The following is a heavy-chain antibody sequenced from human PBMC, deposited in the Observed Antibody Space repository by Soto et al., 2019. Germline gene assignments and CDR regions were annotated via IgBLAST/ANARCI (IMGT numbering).Heavy chain of an antibody. CDR1: GGTFSSYA. CDR2: IIPIFGTA. J-gene: IGHJ4*02. Sequence: QVQLVQSGAEVKKPGSSVKVSCKASGGTFSSYAISWVRQAPGQGLEWMGGIIPIFGTAHYAQKFQGRVTITGDEPTRAAHRELSSLRSEDTAVYYCARVSFGGGKGYYFDYWGQGTLVTVSS. V-gene: IGHV1-69*12. CDR3: ARVSFGGGKGYYFDY. D-gene: IGHD3-10*01.